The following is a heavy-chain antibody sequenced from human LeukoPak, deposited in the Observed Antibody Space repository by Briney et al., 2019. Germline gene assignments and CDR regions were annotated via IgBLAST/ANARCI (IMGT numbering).Heavy chain of an antibody. CDR2: IPFHGTDS. CDR3: ARGDGGSSWSYYYYYYMDV. J-gene: IGHJ6*03. V-gene: IGHV3-30*04. Sequence: GGSLRLSCAASGFTFISYAIHWVRQAPGKGLEWVAVIPFHGTDSFYADSVKGRFTISRDNSKNTLYLQMSSLRADDTAVYYCARGDGGSSWSYYYYYYMDVWGKGTTVTVSS. D-gene: IGHD6-13*01. CDR1: GFTFISYA.